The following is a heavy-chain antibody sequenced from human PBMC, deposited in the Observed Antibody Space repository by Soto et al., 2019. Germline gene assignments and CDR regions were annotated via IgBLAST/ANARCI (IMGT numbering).Heavy chain of an antibody. CDR3: ARDRDQDSGSWYANDAFNI. V-gene: IGHV1-18*04. D-gene: IGHD6-13*01. CDR1: GYSFTSYG. CDR2: ISTNKGNT. Sequence: QVQLVQSRTEVKKPGASVKVSCKASGYSFTSYGINWVRQAPGQGLEWMGWISTNKGNTNYAQKFQGRVTMTTDTSTSTAYMELRSLRSDDTAVYYCARDRDQDSGSWYANDAFNIWGQGTLVTVSS. J-gene: IGHJ3*02.